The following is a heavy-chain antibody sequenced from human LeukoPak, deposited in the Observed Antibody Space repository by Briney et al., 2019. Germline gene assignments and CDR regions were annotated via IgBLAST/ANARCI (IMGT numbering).Heavy chain of an antibody. V-gene: IGHV3-21*01. CDR2: ISSSSSYI. J-gene: IGHJ4*02. Sequence: GGSLRLSCAASGFTFSSYAMHWVRQTPGKGLEWVSSISSSSSYIYYADSVKGRFTISRDNAKNSLYLQMNSLRAEDTAVYYCARDLGGYYYDSHRWGQGTLVTVSS. CDR3: ARDLGGYYYDSHR. CDR1: GFTFSSYA. D-gene: IGHD3-22*01.